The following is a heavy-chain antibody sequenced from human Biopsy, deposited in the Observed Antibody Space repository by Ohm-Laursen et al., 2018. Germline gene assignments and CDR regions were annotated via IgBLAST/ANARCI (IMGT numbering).Heavy chain of an antibody. J-gene: IGHJ6*02. CDR1: GGSISSDY. CDR3: ARATNSTGWPYYYFYGMDV. D-gene: IGHD2/OR15-2a*01. Sequence: SDTLSLTCTVSGGSISSDYRSWIRQTPGKGLEWIGYIYYSGSTNYNPSLKSRVTISADTSKNQFSLRLNSVTAADTAVYYCARATNSTGWPYYYFYGMDVWGQGTTVTVSS. CDR2: IYYSGST. V-gene: IGHV4-59*07.